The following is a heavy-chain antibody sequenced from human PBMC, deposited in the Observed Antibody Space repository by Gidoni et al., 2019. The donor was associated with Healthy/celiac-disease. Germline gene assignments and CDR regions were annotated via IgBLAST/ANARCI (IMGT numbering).Heavy chain of an antibody. CDR3: AKHVVVGGWYDYYYGMDV. D-gene: IGHD6-19*01. CDR2: ISGSGGST. V-gene: IGHV3-23*01. J-gene: IGHJ6*02. CDR1: GFTFSSYA. Sequence: EVQLLESGGGLVQPGGSLRLSCAASGFTFSSYAMSGVRQAPGKGLEWVSAISGSGGSTYYADSVKGRFTISRDNSKNTLYLQMNSLRAEDTAVYYCAKHVVVGGWYDYYYGMDVWGQGTTVTVSS.